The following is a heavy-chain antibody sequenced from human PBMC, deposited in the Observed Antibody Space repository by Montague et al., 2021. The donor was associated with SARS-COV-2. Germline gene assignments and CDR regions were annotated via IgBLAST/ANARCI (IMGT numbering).Heavy chain of an antibody. CDR1: GGSISSGSYY. D-gene: IGHD3-22*01. Sequence: TLSLTCTVSGGSISSGSYYWSWIRQPAGKGLEWIGRIYISGSTNYNPSLKSRVTISVDTSKNQFSLKLSSVTAADTAVYYCARVPPDYYDSSGYYSGAFDIWGQGTMVTVSS. V-gene: IGHV4-61*02. CDR2: IYISGST. J-gene: IGHJ3*02. CDR3: ARVPPDYYDSSGYYSGAFDI.